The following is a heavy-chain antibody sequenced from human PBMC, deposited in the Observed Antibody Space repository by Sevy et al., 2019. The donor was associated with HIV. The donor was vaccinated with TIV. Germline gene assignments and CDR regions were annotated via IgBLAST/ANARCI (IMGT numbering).Heavy chain of an antibody. D-gene: IGHD3-16*01. CDR2: IIPIFGSA. V-gene: IGHV1-69*13. CDR1: GGTFSSYG. J-gene: IGHJ5*02. CDR3: ARGGGLSPHHWLDP. Sequence: ASVKVSCKASGGTFSSYGITWVRQAPGQGLEWMGEIIPIFGSANYGQTFQGRVTMTADQSTSTAYMELSSPRSDDTAVYYCARGGGLSPHHWLDPWGQGTLVTVSS.